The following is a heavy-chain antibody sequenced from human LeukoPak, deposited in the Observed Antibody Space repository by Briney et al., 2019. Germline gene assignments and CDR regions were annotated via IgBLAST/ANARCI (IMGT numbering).Heavy chain of an antibody. CDR2: ISGSGGST. Sequence: GGSLRLSCAASGFTFSSYAMSWVRQAPGKGLEWVSAISGSGGSTYYADSVKGRFTISRDNSKNTLYLQMNSLRAEGTAVYYCAKGPEAYVWGSYRDYWGQGTLVTVSS. D-gene: IGHD3-16*02. V-gene: IGHV3-23*01. CDR3: AKGPEAYVWGSYRDY. J-gene: IGHJ4*02. CDR1: GFTFSSYA.